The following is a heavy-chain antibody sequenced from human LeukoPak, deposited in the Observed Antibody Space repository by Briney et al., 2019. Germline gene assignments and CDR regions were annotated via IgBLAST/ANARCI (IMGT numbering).Heavy chain of an antibody. CDR3: ASRHYSSSPMVDY. CDR2: IIPIFGTA. V-gene: IGHV1-69*13. D-gene: IGHD6-6*01. J-gene: IGHJ4*02. CDR1: GGTFSSYA. Sequence: SVKVSCKASGGTFSSYAISWVRQAPRQGLEWMGGIIPIFGTANYAQKFQGRVTITADESTSIAYMELSSLRSEDTAVYYCASRHYSSSPMVDYWGQGTLVTVSS.